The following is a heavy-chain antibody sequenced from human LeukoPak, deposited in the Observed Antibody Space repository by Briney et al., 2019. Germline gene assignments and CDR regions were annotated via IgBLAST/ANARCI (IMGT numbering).Heavy chain of an antibody. CDR1: GASISSGSNS. J-gene: IGHJ6*03. Sequence: SETLSLTCTVSGASISSGSNSWGWIRQPAGKGLEWIGRIDTSGTTNYNPSLKSRVTMSIDTSKNQFSLKLSSVTAADTAVYYCARGVGAYYMDVWGKGTTVTISS. D-gene: IGHD1-26*01. V-gene: IGHV4-61*02. CDR3: ARGVGAYYMDV. CDR2: IDTSGTT.